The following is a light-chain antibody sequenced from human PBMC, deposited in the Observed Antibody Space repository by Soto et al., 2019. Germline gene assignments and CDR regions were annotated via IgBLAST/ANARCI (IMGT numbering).Light chain of an antibody. CDR3: QQYYSPPWT. J-gene: IGKJ1*01. Sequence: DIVMTQSPDSLAVSLGERATIHCRSSQTVLYSFSKKSLLAWFQQKPGQPPKLLIYWASTRESGVPDRFSGSGSGTDFTLTITSLQAEDVAVYYCQQYYSPPWTFGQGTKVEIK. CDR1: QTVLYSFSKKSL. CDR2: WAS. V-gene: IGKV4-1*01.